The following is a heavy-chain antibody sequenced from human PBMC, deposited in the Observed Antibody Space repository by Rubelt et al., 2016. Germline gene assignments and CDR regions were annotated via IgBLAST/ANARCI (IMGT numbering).Heavy chain of an antibody. Sequence: EVQLVQSGAEVKKPGESLRISCKGSGYSFTSYWISWVRQMPGKGLEWMGRIEPSDSYTNYSPSFQGHVASSADKSISTAYLQWSSLKASDTAMYYCARSSGTTVTTVDYRGQGTLVTVSS. CDR2: IEPSDSYT. D-gene: IGHD4-17*01. CDR3: ARSSGTTVTTVDY. CDR1: GYSFTSYW. V-gene: IGHV5-10-1*01. J-gene: IGHJ4*02.